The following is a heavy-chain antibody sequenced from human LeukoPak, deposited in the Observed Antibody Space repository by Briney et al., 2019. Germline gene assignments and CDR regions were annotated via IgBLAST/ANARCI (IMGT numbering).Heavy chain of an antibody. D-gene: IGHD2-15*01. V-gene: IGHV1-2*04. CDR1: GYTFTGYY. CDR3: ARALLWYYYGKDV. CDR2: INPNSGGT. J-gene: IGHJ6*02. Sequence: GASVKASCKASGYTFTGYYMRWVRQAPGQGLEWMGWINPNSGGTNYAQKFQGWVTMTRDTSISTAYMELSRLRSDDTAVYYCARALLWYYYGKDVWGQGTTVTVSS.